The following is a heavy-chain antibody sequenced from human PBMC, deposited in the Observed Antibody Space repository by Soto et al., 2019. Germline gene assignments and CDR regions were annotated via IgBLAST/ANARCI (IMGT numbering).Heavy chain of an antibody. CDR2: IIPIFGTA. D-gene: IGHD2-2*01. CDR3: SFAPNWTYQLTRY. CDR1: EDTFRNYA. V-gene: IGHV1-69*06. J-gene: IGHJ4*02. Sequence: QVELVQSGAEVKKPGSSVKVSCQASEDTFRNYAISWVRQAPGQGLEWMGGIIPIFGTANYAQKFQGRVTITADTSANTVYLELSSLRSEDTAVYYCSFAPNWTYQLTRYWGRGTQVTVSS.